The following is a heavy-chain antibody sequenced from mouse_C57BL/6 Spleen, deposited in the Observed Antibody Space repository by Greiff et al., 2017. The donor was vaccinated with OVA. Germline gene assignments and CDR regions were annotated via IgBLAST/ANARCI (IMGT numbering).Heavy chain of an antibody. D-gene: IGHD3-2*02. V-gene: IGHV5-4*01. CDR2: ISDGGSYT. CDR3: ARDEGGQLRLRSAWFAY. Sequence: EVKLQESGGGLVKPGGSLKLSCAASGFTFSSYAMSWVRQTPEKRLEWVATISDGGSYTYYPDNVKGRFTISRDNAKNNLYLQMSHLKSEDTAMYYCARDEGGQLRLRSAWFAYWGQGTLVTVSA. CDR1: GFTFSSYA. J-gene: IGHJ3*01.